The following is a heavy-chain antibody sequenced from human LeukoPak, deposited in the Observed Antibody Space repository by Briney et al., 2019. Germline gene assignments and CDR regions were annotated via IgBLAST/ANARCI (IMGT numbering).Heavy chain of an antibody. CDR1: GFTFNNYW. D-gene: IGHD3-22*01. Sequence: GGSLRLSCAASGFTFNNYWMHWVRQAPGKGLVWVSRISPDGTNTIYADSVTGRFTMSRDNAKSTLYLHMNTLRDEDTAVYYCARLRVSETYYYDYWGQGILVTVSS. V-gene: IGHV3-74*01. CDR2: ISPDGTNT. J-gene: IGHJ4*02. CDR3: ARLRVSETYYYDY.